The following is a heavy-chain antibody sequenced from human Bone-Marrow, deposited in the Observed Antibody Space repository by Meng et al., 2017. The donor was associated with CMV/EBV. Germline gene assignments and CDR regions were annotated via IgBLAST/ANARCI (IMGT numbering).Heavy chain of an antibody. V-gene: IGHV3-13*01. Sequence: GESLKIPWAASGFTFSRYDMQWVRQATGKGLEWVSAIVTAGDTYSPGSVQGRLTISREDAKSSLYLQMNNLGAGDTAVDYCGRGLAVSGTTASLDAFDIWGQGTMVTVSS. CDR1: GFTFSRYD. CDR2: IVTAGDT. D-gene: IGHD6-19*01. J-gene: IGHJ3*02. CDR3: GRGLAVSGTTASLDAFDI.